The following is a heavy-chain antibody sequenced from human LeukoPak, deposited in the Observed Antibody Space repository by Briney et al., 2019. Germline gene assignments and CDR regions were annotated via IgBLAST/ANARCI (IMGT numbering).Heavy chain of an antibody. CDR1: GGTFSSYA. V-gene: IGHV1-69*05. Sequence: SVKVSCKASGGTFSSYAISWVRQAPGQGLEWMGGIIPIFGTANYARKFQGRVTITTDESTSTAYMELSSLRSEDTAVYYCARENIVVVPAAIRYFDYWGQGTLVTVSS. CDR2: IIPIFGTA. CDR3: ARENIVVVPAAIRYFDY. J-gene: IGHJ4*02. D-gene: IGHD2-2*01.